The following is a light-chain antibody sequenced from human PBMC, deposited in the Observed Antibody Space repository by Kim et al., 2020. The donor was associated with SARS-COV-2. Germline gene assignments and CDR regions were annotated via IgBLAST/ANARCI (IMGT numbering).Light chain of an antibody. Sequence: GQRVTMATSGRCSNSGSEYVYWGQPLPGRAPKILISKTTQRPSGVPERFHGSKSGTSASLDISWLQSEDKADYYCAAWDNSITSGIFGGGTQLTV. CDR1: CSNSGSEY. CDR3: AAWDNSITSGI. V-gene: IGLV1-47*01. J-gene: IGLJ2*01. CDR2: KTT.